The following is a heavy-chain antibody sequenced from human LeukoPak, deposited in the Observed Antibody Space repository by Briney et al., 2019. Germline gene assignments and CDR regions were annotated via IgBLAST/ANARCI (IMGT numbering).Heavy chain of an antibody. J-gene: IGHJ3*02. CDR1: GFTFTSSA. CDR3: AADSSGYYYDDAFDI. CDR2: IVVGSGNT. Sequence: SVKVSCKASGFTFTSSAMQWVRQARGQRLEWIGWIVVGSGNTNYAQKFQERVTITRDMSTSTAYMELSSLRSEDTAVYYCAADSSGYYYDDAFDIWGQGTMVTVSS. D-gene: IGHD3-22*01. V-gene: IGHV1-58*02.